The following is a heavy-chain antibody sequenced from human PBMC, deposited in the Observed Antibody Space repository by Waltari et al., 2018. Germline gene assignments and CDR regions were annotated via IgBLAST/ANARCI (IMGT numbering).Heavy chain of an antibody. CDR1: GFTFSRFA. CDR3: TRGGVDSAMLPDY. J-gene: IGHJ4*02. Sequence: QVQLVESGGGVVHPGRSLRLSCAASGFTFSRFAMHWVRQAPGKGRGWVAVISFDGSIKNYADSVKGRFTIARDSSKKLLYLEMNSLGPEDMAVYYCTRGGVDSAMLPDYWGLGTLVTVSS. V-gene: IGHV3-30-3*01. D-gene: IGHD5-18*01. CDR2: ISFDGSIK.